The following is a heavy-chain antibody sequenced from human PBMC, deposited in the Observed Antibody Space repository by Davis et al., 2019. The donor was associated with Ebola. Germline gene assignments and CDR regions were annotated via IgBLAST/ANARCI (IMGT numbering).Heavy chain of an antibody. CDR3: ARLRTEMASFYFEY. J-gene: IGHJ4*02. CDR1: GGSISSGGYY. CDR2: IYSSGIP. Sequence: MPSETLSLTCTVSGGSISSGGYYWSWILQPPGKGLEWIRYIYSSGIPYSNPSLGSRVTISVDTSKNQFSLNLSSVTAADTAVYYCARLRTEMASFYFEYWGQGTLVTVSS. V-gene: IGHV4-31*03. D-gene: IGHD5-24*01.